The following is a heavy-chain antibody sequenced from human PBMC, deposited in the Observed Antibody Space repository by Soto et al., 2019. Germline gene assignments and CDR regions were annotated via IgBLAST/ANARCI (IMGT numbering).Heavy chain of an antibody. V-gene: IGHV4-59*11. Sequence: PSETLSLTCTVSGDSISSHYWSWIRQPPGKGLEWIGYISYTGSTNYNPSLKSRVTMSLDTSRNQFSLELRSVTAADTAVYYCARYYFDIGGYSNWFDPWGQGTLVTVSS. J-gene: IGHJ5*02. CDR2: ISYTGST. CDR1: GDSISSHY. D-gene: IGHD3-22*01. CDR3: ARYYFDIGGYSNWFDP.